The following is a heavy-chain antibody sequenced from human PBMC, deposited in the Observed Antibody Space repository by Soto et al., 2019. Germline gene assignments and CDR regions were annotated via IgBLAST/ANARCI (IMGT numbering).Heavy chain of an antibody. Sequence: LGQSQKISNKGSGYSFTNYWIGWVRQMPGKGLEWMGIIYPGDSDTRYSPSFQGQVTISADKSISTAYLQWSSLKASDTAMYYCARHQAPYSNYYYYYGMDVWGQGTTVTVSS. J-gene: IGHJ6*02. CDR3: ARHQAPYSNYYYYYGMDV. V-gene: IGHV5-51*01. D-gene: IGHD4-4*01. CDR2: IYPGDSDT. CDR1: GYSFTNYW.